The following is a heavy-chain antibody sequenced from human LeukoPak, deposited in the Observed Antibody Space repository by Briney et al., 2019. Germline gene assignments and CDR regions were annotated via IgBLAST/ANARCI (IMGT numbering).Heavy chain of an antibody. V-gene: IGHV4-34*01. Sequence: SETLSLTCAVYGGSFSGYYWSWIRQPPGKGLEWIGEINHSGSTNYNPSLKSRVTISVDTSKNQFSLKLSSVTAADTAVYYCARVEMVAAAGKVDYWGQGTLVTVSS. CDR1: GGSFSGYY. CDR2: INHSGST. CDR3: ARVEMVAAAGKVDY. J-gene: IGHJ4*02. D-gene: IGHD6-13*01.